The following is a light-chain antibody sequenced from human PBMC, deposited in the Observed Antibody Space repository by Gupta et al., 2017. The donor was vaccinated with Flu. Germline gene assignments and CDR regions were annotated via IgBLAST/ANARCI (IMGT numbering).Light chain of an antibody. V-gene: IGKV2-30*02. CDR3: MQGTHWTT. J-gene: IGKJ1*01. CDR2: RVS. Sequence: SSFRASQSFVHKNGNTYLTWFQQRPGQSPRRLIYRVSNRVSGVPDRFSGSGSGTDFTLKISRVEAVDVGVYYCMQGTHWTTFGQGTKVEIK. CDR1: QSFVHKNGNTY.